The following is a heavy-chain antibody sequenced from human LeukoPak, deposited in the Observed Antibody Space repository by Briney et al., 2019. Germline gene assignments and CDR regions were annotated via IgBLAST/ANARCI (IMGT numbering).Heavy chain of an antibody. Sequence: PSQTLSLTCAVSGGSISSGGYSWSWIRQPPGKGLEWIGEINHSGSTNYNPSLKSRVTISVDTSKNQFSLKLSSVTAADTAVYYCARGSRDGYNGANNDYWGQGTLVTVSS. J-gene: IGHJ4*02. CDR2: INHSGST. CDR1: GGSISSGGYS. D-gene: IGHD5-12*01. CDR3: ARGSRDGYNGANNDY. V-gene: IGHV4-30-2*01.